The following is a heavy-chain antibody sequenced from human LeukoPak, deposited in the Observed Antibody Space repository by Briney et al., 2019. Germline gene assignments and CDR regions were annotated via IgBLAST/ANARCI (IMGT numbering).Heavy chain of an antibody. Sequence: GASVKVSCKASGYTFTSYYMHWVRQAPGQGLEWMGWISAYNGNTNYAQKLQGRVTMPTDTSTSTAYMELRSLRSDDTAVYYCARAQSSGWYLLDYWGQGTLVTVSS. CDR3: ARAQSSGWYLLDY. CDR2: ISAYNGNT. CDR1: GYTFTSYY. D-gene: IGHD6-19*01. V-gene: IGHV1-18*04. J-gene: IGHJ4*02.